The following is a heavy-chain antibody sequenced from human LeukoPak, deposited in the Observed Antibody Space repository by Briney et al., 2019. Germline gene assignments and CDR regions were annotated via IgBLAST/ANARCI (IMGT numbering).Heavy chain of an antibody. CDR3: ARVGTSSSGWQFDY. Sequence: GGSLRLSCAASGFTVSDNYMSWVRQAPGKGLEWVSVFYSGGSTRYADSVKGRFTISRDNSKNTLYPQLNSLRAEDTAVYYCARVGTSSSGWQFDYWGQGTLVTVST. CDR1: GFTVSDNY. V-gene: IGHV3-66*01. J-gene: IGHJ4*02. CDR2: FYSGGST. D-gene: IGHD6-19*01.